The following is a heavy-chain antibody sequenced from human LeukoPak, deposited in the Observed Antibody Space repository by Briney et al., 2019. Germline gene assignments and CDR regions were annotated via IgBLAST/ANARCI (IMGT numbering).Heavy chain of an antibody. Sequence: SQTLSLTCTVSGGSISSGDYYWNWIRQPPGKGLEWIGYIYYSGSTYYNPSLKSRVTISVDTSKNQFSLKLSSVTAADTAVYYCARNTMVRGVGWFDPWGQGTLVTVSS. V-gene: IGHV4-30-4*01. D-gene: IGHD3-10*01. CDR3: ARNTMVRGVGWFDP. CDR1: GGSISSGDYY. CDR2: IYYSGST. J-gene: IGHJ5*02.